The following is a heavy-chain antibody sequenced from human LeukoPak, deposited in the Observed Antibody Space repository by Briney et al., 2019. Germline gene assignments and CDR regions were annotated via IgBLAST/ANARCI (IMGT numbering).Heavy chain of an antibody. Sequence: GGSLRLSCAASGFTFSSYWMSWVRHPPGRGLEWVANIKQDGSEKYYVDSVKGPFTISRDNAKNSLYLQMNSLRAEDTAVYYCARDGITVFGAVLCYWGQGTLVTVSS. D-gene: IGHD3-3*01. V-gene: IGHV3-7*01. CDR1: GFTFSSYW. J-gene: IGHJ4*02. CDR3: ARDGITVFGAVLCY. CDR2: IKQDGSEK.